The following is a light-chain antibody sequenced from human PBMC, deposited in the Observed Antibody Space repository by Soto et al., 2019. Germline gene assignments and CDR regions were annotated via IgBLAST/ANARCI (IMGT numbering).Light chain of an antibody. Sequence: SYELTQPPSVSVSTGKTASITCSGDKLGDKYACWYQQKPGQSPVLVIYQDSKRPSGIPERFSGSNSGNTATLTISGTQAMDEADYYCQAWDSSIYVVFGGGTKLTVL. V-gene: IGLV3-1*01. J-gene: IGLJ2*01. CDR2: QDS. CDR3: QAWDSSIYVV. CDR1: KLGDKY.